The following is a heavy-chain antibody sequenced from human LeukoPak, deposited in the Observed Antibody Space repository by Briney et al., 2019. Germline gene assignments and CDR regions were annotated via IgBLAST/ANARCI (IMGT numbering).Heavy chain of an antibody. D-gene: IGHD3-9*01. J-gene: IGHJ5*02. CDR3: VKSPYYDILTGYFNWFDP. V-gene: IGHV3-64D*06. CDR1: GFTFSSYA. Sequence: GGSLRLSCSASGFTFSSYAMHWVRQAPGKGLEYVSAISSNGGSTYYVDSVKGRFTISRDNSKNTLYLQMSSLRAEDTAVYYCVKSPYYDILTGYFNWFDPWGQGTLVTVSS. CDR2: ISSNGGST.